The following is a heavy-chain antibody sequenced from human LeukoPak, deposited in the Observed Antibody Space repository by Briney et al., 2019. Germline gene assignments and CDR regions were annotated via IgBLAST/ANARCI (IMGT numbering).Heavy chain of an antibody. CDR1: GFTFCDYA. CDR3: TRDQTPYY. CDR2: IRSQIYGGTP. Sequence: PGGSLRLSCTASGFTFCDYAMTWVRQAPGKGLEWVGFIRSQIYGGTPEYAASVKGRFTISRDDSEGVAYLQMNSLKTEDTAVYYCTRDQTPYYWGQGTLVTVSS. J-gene: IGHJ4*02. V-gene: IGHV3-49*04.